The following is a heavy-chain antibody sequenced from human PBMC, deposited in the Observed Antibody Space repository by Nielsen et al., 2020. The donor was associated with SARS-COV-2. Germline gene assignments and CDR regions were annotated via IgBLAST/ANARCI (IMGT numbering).Heavy chain of an antibody. CDR2: IYHSGRT. CDR1: GASVSSDNW. CDR3: ATYRGFSEWLSAGPIDN. D-gene: IGHD3-3*01. V-gene: IGHV4-4*02. Sequence: SETLSLTCIVSGASVSSDNWWSWVRQPPGKRLEWIGEIYHSGRTNYNPSLKSRVTISVDKSTNQFSLKVRSVTAADTAVYYCATYRGFSEWLSAGPIDNWGQGTLVTVSS. J-gene: IGHJ4*02.